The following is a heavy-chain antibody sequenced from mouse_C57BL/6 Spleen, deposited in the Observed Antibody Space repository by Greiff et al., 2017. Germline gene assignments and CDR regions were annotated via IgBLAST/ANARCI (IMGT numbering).Heavy chain of an antibody. CDR1: GYTFTDYE. V-gene: IGHV1-15*01. CDR3: TSGYGTWFAY. D-gene: IGHD1-1*01. Sequence: QVQLQQSGAELVRPGASVTLSCKASGYTFTDYEMHWVKQTPVHGLEWIGAIDPATGGTASNQKFKGKAILTADKSASTAYMKLRSLTSEDSAGYYCTSGYGTWFAYWGQGTLVTVSA. CDR2: IDPATGGT. J-gene: IGHJ3*01.